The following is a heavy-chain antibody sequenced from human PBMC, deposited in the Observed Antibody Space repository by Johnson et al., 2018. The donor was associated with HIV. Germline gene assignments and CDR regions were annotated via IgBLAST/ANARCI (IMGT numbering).Heavy chain of an antibody. CDR2: INWNGGST. CDR1: GFTVSSNY. CDR3: ARKSAVDAFDI. V-gene: IGHV3-20*04. Sequence: VQLVESGGGLIQPGGSLRLSCAASGFTVSSNYMSWVRQAPGKGLEWVSGINWNGGSTGYADSVKGRFTISRDNAKNSLYLQMNSLRAEDTAWYYCARKSAVDAFDIWGQGTMVTVSS. J-gene: IGHJ3*02.